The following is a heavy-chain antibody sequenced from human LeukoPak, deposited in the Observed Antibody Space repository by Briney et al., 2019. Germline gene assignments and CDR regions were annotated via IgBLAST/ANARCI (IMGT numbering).Heavy chain of an antibody. D-gene: IGHD3-3*01. CDR3: ARGYYDFWSGYYSPPPQYYYYYGMDV. V-gene: IGHV4-34*01. Sequence: PSETLSLTCAVYGGSFSGYYWSWIRQPPGKGLEWIGEINHSGSTNYNPSLKSRVTISVDTSKNQFSLKLSSVTAADTAVYYCARGYYDFWSGYYSPPPQYYYYYGMDVWGQGTTVTVSS. J-gene: IGHJ6*02. CDR2: INHSGST. CDR1: GGSFSGYY.